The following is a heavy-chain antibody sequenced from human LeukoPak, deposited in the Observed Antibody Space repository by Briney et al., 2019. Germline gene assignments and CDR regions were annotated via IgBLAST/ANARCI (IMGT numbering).Heavy chain of an antibody. Sequence: SETLSLTCAVYGGSFSGYYWSWIRQPPGKGLEWIGEINHSGSTNYNPSLKSRVTISVDTSKNQFSPKLSSVTAADTAVYYCASGNWGSDYWGQGTLVTVSS. CDR3: ASGNWGSDY. V-gene: IGHV4-34*01. CDR2: INHSGST. D-gene: IGHD7-27*01. CDR1: GGSFSGYY. J-gene: IGHJ4*02.